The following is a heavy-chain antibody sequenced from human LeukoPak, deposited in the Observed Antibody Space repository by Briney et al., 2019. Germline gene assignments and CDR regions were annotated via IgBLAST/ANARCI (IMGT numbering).Heavy chain of an antibody. Sequence: SQTLSLTCTVSGGSISSGSYYWSWIRQPAGKGLEWIGRIYTSGSTNYNPSLKSRVTISVGTSKNQFSLKLSSVTAADTAVYYCAREEGPNSGSYSCWGQGTMVTVSS. CDR3: AREEGPNSGSYSC. D-gene: IGHD1-26*01. J-gene: IGHJ3*01. CDR2: IYTSGST. CDR1: GGSISSGSYY. V-gene: IGHV4-61*02.